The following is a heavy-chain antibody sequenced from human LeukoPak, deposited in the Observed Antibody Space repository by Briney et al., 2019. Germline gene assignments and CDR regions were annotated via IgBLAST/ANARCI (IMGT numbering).Heavy chain of an antibody. J-gene: IGHJ5*02. Sequence: KSSETLSLTCTVSGGSISSSSYYWGWIRQPPGKGLEWIGSIYYSGSTYYNPSLKSRVTISVDTSKSQFSLKLSSVTAADTAVYYCARRGPWADCSSTSCHRRGWFDPWGQGTLVTVSS. CDR2: IYYSGST. D-gene: IGHD2-2*02. CDR3: ARRGPWADCSSTSCHRRGWFDP. CDR1: GGSISSSSYY. V-gene: IGHV4-39*01.